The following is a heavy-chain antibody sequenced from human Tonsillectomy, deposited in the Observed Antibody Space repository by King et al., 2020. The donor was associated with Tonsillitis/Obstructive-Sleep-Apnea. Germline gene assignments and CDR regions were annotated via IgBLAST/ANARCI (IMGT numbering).Heavy chain of an antibody. Sequence: QLVQSGAEVKKPGASVKVSCKASGYTFTDYAVYWVRQAPGQRLEWMGWINPGTGNTKYSEKLQGRVTITRDTSASMAYLTLNSLRSEDTAVYYCARDRSGPDYWGQGSLVTVSS. D-gene: IGHD1-1*01. CDR3: ARDRSGPDY. CDR1: GYTFTDYA. J-gene: IGHJ4*02. V-gene: IGHV1-3*01. CDR2: INPGTGNT.